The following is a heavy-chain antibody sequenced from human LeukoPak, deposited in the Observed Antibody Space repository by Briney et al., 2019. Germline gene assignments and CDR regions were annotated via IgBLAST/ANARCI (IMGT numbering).Heavy chain of an antibody. CDR2: FDPEDGET. V-gene: IGHV1-24*01. Sequence: ASVKVSCKVSEYTLTELSMHWVRQAPGEGLEWMGGFDPEDGETIYAQKFQGRVTMTTDTSTSTAYMELRSLKSDDTAVYYCARSGAEITRLYDYWGQGTLVTVSS. J-gene: IGHJ4*02. D-gene: IGHD3-16*01. CDR3: ARSGAEITRLYDY. CDR1: EYTLTELS.